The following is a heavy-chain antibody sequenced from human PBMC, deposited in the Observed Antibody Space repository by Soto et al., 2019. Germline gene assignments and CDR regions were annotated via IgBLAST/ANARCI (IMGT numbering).Heavy chain of an antibody. V-gene: IGHV3-23*01. Sequence: GGSLRLSCAASGFTFSSYAMSWVRQAPGKELEWVSAISGRGGSTYYADSVKGRFTISRDNSKNTLYLQMNSLRAEDAAVYYCAIAPRGELGDAFDIWGQGTMVTVSS. D-gene: IGHD7-27*01. J-gene: IGHJ3*02. CDR2: ISGRGGST. CDR1: GFTFSSYA. CDR3: AIAPRGELGDAFDI.